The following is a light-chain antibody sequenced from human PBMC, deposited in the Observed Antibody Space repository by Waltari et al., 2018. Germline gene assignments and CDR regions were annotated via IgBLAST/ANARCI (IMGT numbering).Light chain of an antibody. CDR3: QQRSNWPRT. CDR1: QSIGIF. V-gene: IGKV3-11*01. Sequence: EIVLTQSPATLSLSPGERATLSCRASQSIGIFLAWYQQKVGQAPRLLIYDAVNRAPGVPARFIGSGAGTDFTLTISSLEPEDFVVYFCQQRSNWPRTFGQGTKLEIK. CDR2: DAV. J-gene: IGKJ2*01.